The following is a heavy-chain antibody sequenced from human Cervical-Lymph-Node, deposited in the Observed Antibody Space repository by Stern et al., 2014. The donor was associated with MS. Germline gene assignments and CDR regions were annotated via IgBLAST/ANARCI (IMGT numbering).Heavy chain of an antibody. CDR3: ARRGMDV. V-gene: IGHV5-51*01. Sequence: VQLVQSGAEVKKPGESLTISCKGFGYSFNIYWIAWVRQRHGKGLEWMGIIYPDDSDTGYSPSFQGQVTFSVDKSISPAYLQWSSLKPSDTATYFCARRGMDVWGQGTSVTVSS. CDR2: IYPDDSDT. CDR1: GYSFNIYW. J-gene: IGHJ6*02.